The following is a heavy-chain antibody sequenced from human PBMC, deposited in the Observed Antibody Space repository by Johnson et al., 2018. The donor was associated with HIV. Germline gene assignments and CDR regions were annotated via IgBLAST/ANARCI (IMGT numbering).Heavy chain of an antibody. CDR3: ARDPIAFRNYYGSGSAFDI. Sequence: QVQLVESGGGLIQSGGSLRLSCAASGFTFSSYGMHWVRQAPGKGLEWVAIVSYAGSKKYYPDSVKGLCTISRDNSKNTLFLQMNSLRPEDTAVYHCARDPIAFRNYYGSGSAFDIWGQGTMVTVSS. CDR2: VSYAGSKK. CDR1: GFTFSSYG. V-gene: IGHV3-30*03. J-gene: IGHJ3*02. D-gene: IGHD3-10*01.